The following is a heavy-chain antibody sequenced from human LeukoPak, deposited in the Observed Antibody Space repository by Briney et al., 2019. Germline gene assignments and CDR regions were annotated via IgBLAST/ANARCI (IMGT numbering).Heavy chain of an antibody. CDR3: ARSEGIYDFWSGYYKGRSPCAFGI. Sequence: ASVTVSCKASGYTFTSYYMHWVRQAPGQGLEWMGIINPSGGSTSYAQKFQGRVTMTRDTSTSTVYMELSSLRSEDTAVYYCARSEGIYDFWSGYYKGRSPCAFGIWGQGTMVTVSS. CDR2: INPSGGST. D-gene: IGHD3-3*01. V-gene: IGHV1-46*01. J-gene: IGHJ3*02. CDR1: GYTFTSYY.